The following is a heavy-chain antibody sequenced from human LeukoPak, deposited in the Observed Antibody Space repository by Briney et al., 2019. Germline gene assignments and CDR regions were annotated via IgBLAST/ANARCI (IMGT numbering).Heavy chain of an antibody. J-gene: IGHJ4*02. CDR3: ANGRLGIGWFVY. CDR2: INPSGGST. CDR1: GYTFTSYY. D-gene: IGHD6-19*01. V-gene: IGHV1-46*01. Sequence: ASVKVSCKASGYTFTSYYMHWVRQAPGQGLEWMGIINPSGGSTSYAQKFQGRATMTRDTSTSTVYMELSSLRSEDTAVYYCANGRLGIGWFVYWGQGTLVTVSS.